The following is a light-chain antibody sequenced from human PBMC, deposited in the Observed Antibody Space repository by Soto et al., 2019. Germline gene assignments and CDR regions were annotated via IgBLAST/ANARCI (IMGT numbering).Light chain of an antibody. V-gene: IGLV2-14*01. J-gene: IGLJ1*01. CDR2: EVR. CDR1: SRDVGAYNF. Sequence: VLTQPASVSGSPGQSITISCTGTSRDVGAYNFVSWYQQYPGKAPKLMIYEVRNRPSGVSNRFSGSKSGNTASLTISGLQSEDEADYYCSSYTTSSTPLYVFGTGTKVTVL. CDR3: SSYTTSSTPLYV.